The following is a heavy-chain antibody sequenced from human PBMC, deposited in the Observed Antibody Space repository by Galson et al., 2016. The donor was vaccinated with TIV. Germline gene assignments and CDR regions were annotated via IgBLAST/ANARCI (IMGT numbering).Heavy chain of an antibody. CDR2: INAGNGNT. Sequence: SVKVSCKASGYMFSSHAMHWVRQAPGQRLEWMGWINAGNGNTKHSQNFQGRVTITRDTSATTTYMELRSLRSEDTAVYYCARGLRGYSSTQNLDYWGQGTLVTVSS. D-gene: IGHD5-18*01. V-gene: IGHV1-3*01. CDR1: GYMFSSHA. J-gene: IGHJ4*02. CDR3: ARGLRGYSSTQNLDY.